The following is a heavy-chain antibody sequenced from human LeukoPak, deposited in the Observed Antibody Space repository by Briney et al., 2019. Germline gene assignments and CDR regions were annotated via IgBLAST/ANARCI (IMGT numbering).Heavy chain of an antibody. D-gene: IGHD3-9*01. CDR1: GFTFSSYG. Sequence: GGSLRLSCAASGFTFSSYGMHWVRQAPGKGLEWVAVIWYDGSNKCYADSVKGRFTISRDNSKNTLYLQMNSLRAEDTAVYYCARGSPYYDILTGYTFDYWGQGTLVTVSS. V-gene: IGHV3-33*01. CDR2: IWYDGSNK. CDR3: ARGSPYYDILTGYTFDY. J-gene: IGHJ4*02.